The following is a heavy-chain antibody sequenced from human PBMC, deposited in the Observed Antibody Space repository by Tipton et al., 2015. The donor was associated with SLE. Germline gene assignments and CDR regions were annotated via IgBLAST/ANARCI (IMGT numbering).Heavy chain of an antibody. J-gene: IGHJ2*01. D-gene: IGHD6-13*01. V-gene: IGHV3-21*01. CDR3: AREQQVADWYFDL. CDR2: ISGAGAHI. Sequence: SLRLSCAASGFTFNSYAIHWVRQAPGKGLEWVASISGAGAHIYYADSLKDRFTISRSNSKNSVFLYMNNLSAEDTGVYYCAREQQVADWYFDLWGRGTLVSVSS. CDR1: GFTFNSYA.